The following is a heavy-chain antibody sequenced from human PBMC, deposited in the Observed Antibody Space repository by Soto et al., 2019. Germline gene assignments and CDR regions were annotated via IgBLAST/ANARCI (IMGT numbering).Heavy chain of an antibody. D-gene: IGHD4-17*01. J-gene: IGHJ2*01. CDR3: AKRTVGWYFDL. Sequence: EVQLLESGGGLVQPGGSLSLSCAASGFTFSSYAMNWVRQAPGKGLEWVSVISGSGGSTYYADAVKGRFTISRDNSKNTLYLQMNSLRAEDTDVYYCAKRTVGWYFDLWGRGTLVTVSS. CDR2: ISGSGGST. V-gene: IGHV3-23*01. CDR1: GFTFSSYA.